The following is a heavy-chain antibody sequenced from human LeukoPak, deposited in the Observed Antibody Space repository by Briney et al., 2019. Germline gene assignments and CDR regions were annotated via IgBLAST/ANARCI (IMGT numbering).Heavy chain of an antibody. J-gene: IGHJ4*02. CDR2: IYYSGST. CDR1: AGSISSYY. Sequence: SETLALTCTVSAGSISSYYWSWIRQPPGKGLEWIGYIYYSGSTNYNPSLKSRVTISVDTSKNQFSLKLSSVTAADTAVYYCARVNIAVAGTVFDYWGQGTLVTVSS. D-gene: IGHD6-19*01. CDR3: ARVNIAVAGTVFDY. V-gene: IGHV4-59*01.